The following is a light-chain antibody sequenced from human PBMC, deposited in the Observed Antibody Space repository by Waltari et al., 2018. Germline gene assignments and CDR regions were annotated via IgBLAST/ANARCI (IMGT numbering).Light chain of an antibody. V-gene: IGKV1-9*01. CDR3: QQFNASPRT. CDR2: AAS. Sequence: IQLTQSPSSLSASVGDRVTITCQASQGVNVYLAWYQQKPGKAPKLLIYAASTLQSGVSSRFSGSGSGTDFTLTINSLQPEDIATYYCQQFNASPRTFGQGTNVEIK. CDR1: QGVNVY. J-gene: IGKJ1*01.